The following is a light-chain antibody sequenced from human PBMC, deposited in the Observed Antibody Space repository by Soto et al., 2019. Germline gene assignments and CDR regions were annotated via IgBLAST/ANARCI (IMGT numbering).Light chain of an antibody. CDR3: QQYNTYSAT. CDR1: QNIVNW. CDR2: GAS. J-gene: IGKJ5*01. Sequence: DIQMTQSPSTLSPSVGDRVTITCRASQNIVNWLAWYQQKPGKAPKILIYGASTLERGVPSRFSGSGSGTEFTLTITNLQPDDFATYYCQQYNTYSATFGQGTRLE. V-gene: IGKV1-5*01.